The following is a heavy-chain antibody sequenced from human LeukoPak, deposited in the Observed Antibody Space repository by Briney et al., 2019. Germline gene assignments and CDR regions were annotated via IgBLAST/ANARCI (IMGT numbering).Heavy chain of an antibody. CDR3: AKEDIIAAAGMGWFDP. Sequence: GGSLRLSCAASGFTFDDYAMHWVRQAPGKGLEWVSLISGDGGSTYYADSVKGRFTISRDNSKNSLYLQMNSLRTEDTALHYCAKEDIIAAAGMGWFDPWGQGTLVTVSS. J-gene: IGHJ5*02. CDR1: GFTFDDYA. CDR2: ISGDGGST. D-gene: IGHD6-13*01. V-gene: IGHV3-43*02.